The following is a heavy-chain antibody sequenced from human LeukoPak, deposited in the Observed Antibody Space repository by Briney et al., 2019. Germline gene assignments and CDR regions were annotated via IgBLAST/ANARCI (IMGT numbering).Heavy chain of an antibody. CDR3: ARDLGSCSSNRCQTNWFHP. CDR2: INSDGSTT. CDR1: GFTLSTYW. J-gene: IGHJ5*02. D-gene: IGHD2-2*01. V-gene: IGHV3-74*01. Sequence: PGRSLRLSCAASGFTLSTYWMHWVRQAPGKGLVWVSRINSDGSTTTYADSVKGRFTISRDNAKNTLYLQMNSLRAEDTAMYYCARDLGSCSSNRCQTNWFHPWGQGTLVTVSS.